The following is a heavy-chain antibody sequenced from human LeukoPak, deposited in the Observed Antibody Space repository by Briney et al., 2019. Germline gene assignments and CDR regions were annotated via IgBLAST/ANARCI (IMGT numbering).Heavy chain of an antibody. J-gene: IGHJ4*02. CDR1: GGSFSGYY. V-gene: IGHV4-34*01. CDR3: ARDHLYNWKYVDY. CDR2: INRSGST. Sequence: PSETLSLTCAVYGGSFSGYYWSWIRQPPGKGLEWIGEINRSGSTNYNPSLKSRVTISVDTSKNQFSLKLSSVTAADTAVYYCARDHLYNWKYVDYWGQGALVTVSS. D-gene: IGHD1-20*01.